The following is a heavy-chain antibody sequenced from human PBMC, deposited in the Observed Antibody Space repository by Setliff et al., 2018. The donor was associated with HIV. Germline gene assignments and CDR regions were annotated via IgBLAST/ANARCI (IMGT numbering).Heavy chain of an antibody. J-gene: IGHJ5*02. CDR1: GGSITTNNW. CDR3: ARSGGSGNYGGWFDP. V-gene: IGHV4-4*02. CDR2: IFHSGSA. D-gene: IGHD3-10*01. Sequence: PSETLSLTCTVAGGSITTNNWWSWVRQSPGKGLEWIGEIFHSGSANYNPSLKSRVTISVDRSKNQFSLKLTSVTAADTAMYHCARSGGSGNYGGWFDPWGQGTRVTVSS.